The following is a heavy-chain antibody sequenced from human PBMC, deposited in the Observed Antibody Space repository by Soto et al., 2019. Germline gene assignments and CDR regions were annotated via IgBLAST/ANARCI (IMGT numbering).Heavy chain of an antibody. CDR2: INAGNGNT. D-gene: IGHD6-19*01. CDR1: GYTFTSYA. Sequence: ASVKVSYKGSGYTFTSYAMHWVRQAPGQRLEWMGWINAGNGNTKYSQKFQGRVTITRDTSASTAYMELSSLRSEDTAVYYCARAPGGLGIAVYWSQGTLVTVSP. J-gene: IGHJ4*02. CDR3: ARAPGGLGIAVY. V-gene: IGHV1-3*01.